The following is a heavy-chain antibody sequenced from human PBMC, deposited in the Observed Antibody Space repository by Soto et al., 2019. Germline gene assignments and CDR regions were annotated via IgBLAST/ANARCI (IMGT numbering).Heavy chain of an antibody. CDR1: GFTVSSNY. D-gene: IGHD5-18*01. Sequence: GGSLRLSCAVSGFTVSSNYMSWVRQAPGKGLEWVSVIYSGGSTYYAGSVKGRFTISRDNSKNTLYLQMNSLRADDTAVYYCARISYSYGTYYYDYYGMDDWGHGTTVTVSS. CDR3: ARISYSYGTYYYDYYGMDD. V-gene: IGHV3-53*01. CDR2: IYSGGST. J-gene: IGHJ6*02.